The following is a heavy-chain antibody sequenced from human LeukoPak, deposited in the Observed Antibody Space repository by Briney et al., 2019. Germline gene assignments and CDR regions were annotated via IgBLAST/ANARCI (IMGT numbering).Heavy chain of an antibody. Sequence: GGSLRLSWAASGFTFSGYWMHWVRQAPGKGLVWVSRTNRDDSDTSYADSVKGRFTISRDKAKSTLYLQMNSLRVEDTAVYYCARSAKYFDTSGQDYWGQGTLVTVSS. CDR1: GFTFSGYW. CDR2: TNRDDSDT. CDR3: ARSAKYFDTSGQDY. D-gene: IGHD3-22*01. V-gene: IGHV3-74*01. J-gene: IGHJ4*02.